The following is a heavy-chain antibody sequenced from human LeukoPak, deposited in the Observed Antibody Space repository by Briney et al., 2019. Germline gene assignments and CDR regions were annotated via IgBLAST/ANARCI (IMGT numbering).Heavy chain of an antibody. CDR2: IGTAGDT. D-gene: IGHD1-1*01. J-gene: IGHJ4*02. V-gene: IGHV3-13*01. Sequence: PGGSLRLSCAASGFTFSDYDMHWVRQATGKGLEWVSAIGTAGDTYYTGSVKGRFTIPRENAKNSLYLQMNSLRAGDTAVYYCAGVAKERVGGVYYFDYWGQGTLVTVSS. CDR1: GFTFSDYD. CDR3: AGVAKERVGGVYYFDY.